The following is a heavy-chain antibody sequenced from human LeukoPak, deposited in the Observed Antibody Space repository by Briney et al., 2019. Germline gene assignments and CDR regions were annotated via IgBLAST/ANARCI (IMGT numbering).Heavy chain of an antibody. D-gene: IGHD3-10*01. J-gene: IGHJ4*02. CDR3: ARRGDY. Sequence: KSGGSLRLSCAASGFTFSSYSMNWVRQAPGKGLEWIGSIYYSGSTYYNPSLKSRITISLDTSKNQFSLKLNSVTAADTAVYYCARRGDYWGQGILVTVSS. CDR2: IYYSGST. CDR1: GFTFSSYSMN. V-gene: IGHV4-39*01.